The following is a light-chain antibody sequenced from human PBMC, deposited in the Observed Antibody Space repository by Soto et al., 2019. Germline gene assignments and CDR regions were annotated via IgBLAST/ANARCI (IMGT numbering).Light chain of an antibody. CDR3: QVYSSSLWT. Sequence: EIVLTQSPGTLSLSPGDGATLSCRASQSVSSTYLTWYQQKPGQAPRLLISGASSRATGIPDRFSGSGSGTDFTLTISRLEPEDLAVYYCQVYSSSLWTFGQGTKVDIK. CDR1: QSVSSTY. CDR2: GAS. J-gene: IGKJ1*01. V-gene: IGKV3-20*01.